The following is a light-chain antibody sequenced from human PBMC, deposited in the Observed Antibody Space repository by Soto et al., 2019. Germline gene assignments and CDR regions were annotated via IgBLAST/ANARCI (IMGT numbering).Light chain of an antibody. Sequence: EIVLTQSPATLSLSPGERATLSCGASQGVSSYLAWYQQKPGQAPRLLIYDASNRATGIPARFSGSGSGTDFTLTISSPEPEDFAVYYCQQRSNWPKLTFGGGTKVEIK. V-gene: IGKV3-11*01. CDR2: DAS. CDR1: QGVSSY. J-gene: IGKJ4*01. CDR3: QQRSNWPKLT.